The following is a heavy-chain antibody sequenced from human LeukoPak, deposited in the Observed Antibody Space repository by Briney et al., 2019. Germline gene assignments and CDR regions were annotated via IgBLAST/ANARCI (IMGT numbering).Heavy chain of an antibody. V-gene: IGHV3-23*01. CDR3: AKGPASTWYKYYFDY. J-gene: IGHJ4*02. CDR1: GFTFSNYA. Sequence: GGSLRLSCAASGFTFSNYAMSWVRQAPGKGLEWVSAISGSAGSTYYADSVKGRFTISRDNSRNTLYLQMNSLRAEDTALYYCAKGPASTWYKYYFDYWDQGTLVTVSS. CDR2: ISGSAGST. D-gene: IGHD6-13*01.